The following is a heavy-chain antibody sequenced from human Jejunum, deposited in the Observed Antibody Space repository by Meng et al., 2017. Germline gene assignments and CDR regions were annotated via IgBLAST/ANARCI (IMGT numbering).Heavy chain of an antibody. Sequence: QLVGAGGGLVQPGGSLRLSCAASGFTLSSYWMQWVRQAPGKGLVWLARINSDGSSARYADSVKGRFTISRDNAKNTLFLQMDSLRAEDTAVYYCTRGTEVLSDKGDLWGQGTLVTVSS. CDR2: INSDGSSA. V-gene: IGHV3-74*01. CDR3: TRGTEVLSDKGDL. D-gene: IGHD2-8*02. CDR1: GFTLSSYW. J-gene: IGHJ5*02.